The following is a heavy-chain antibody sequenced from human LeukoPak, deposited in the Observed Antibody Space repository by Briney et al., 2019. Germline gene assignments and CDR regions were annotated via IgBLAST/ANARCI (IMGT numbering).Heavy chain of an antibody. CDR3: AKDLSASYDFWSGSALYYYGMDV. CDR2: ISGSGFGT. Sequence: GGSLRLSCAASGFTFSSYAMTWVRQAPGKGLEWVSTISGSGFGTYYADSVKGRFTISRDNSKNTLYLQMNSLRAEDTAVYYCAKDLSASYDFWSGSALYYYGMDVWGQGTTVTVSS. CDR1: GFTFSSYA. D-gene: IGHD3-3*01. J-gene: IGHJ6*02. V-gene: IGHV3-23*01.